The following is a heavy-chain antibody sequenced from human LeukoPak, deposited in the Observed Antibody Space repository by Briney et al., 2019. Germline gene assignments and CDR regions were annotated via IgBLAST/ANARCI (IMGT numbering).Heavy chain of an antibody. V-gene: IGHV3-23*01. CDR2: IGSPGET. CDR3: AKDATPGNSIWDYFAY. D-gene: IGHD2-15*01. CDR1: GFDFSICA. J-gene: IGHJ4*02. Sequence: GGSLRLSCAASGFDFSICAMTWVRQAPGKGLEWVASIGSPGETYYADSVKGRFAVSRENSQNTVFLQLISLTAEDTAIYYCAKDATPGNSIWDYFAYWGQGALVTVSS.